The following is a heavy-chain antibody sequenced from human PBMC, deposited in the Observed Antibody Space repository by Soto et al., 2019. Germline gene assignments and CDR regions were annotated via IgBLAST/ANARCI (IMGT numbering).Heavy chain of an antibody. CDR3: ARYGPHFDY. V-gene: IGHV4-39*01. Sequence: SETLSLTCTVSGCSISSSSYYWGWIRQPPGKGLEWIGSIYYSGSTYYNPSLKSRVTTSVDTSKNQFSLKLSSVTAADTAVYYCARYGPHFDYWGQGTLVTVSS. CDR2: IYYSGST. J-gene: IGHJ4*02. CDR1: GCSISSSSYY. D-gene: IGHD3-10*01.